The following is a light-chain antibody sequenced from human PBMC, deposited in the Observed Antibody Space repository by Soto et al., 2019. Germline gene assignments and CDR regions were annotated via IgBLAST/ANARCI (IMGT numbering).Light chain of an antibody. V-gene: IGKV1-9*01. CDR2: AAS. CDR3: QQLNSYLPIT. CDR1: QSISSY. Sequence: DIQMTQSPSSLSASVVDRVTITFRASQSISSYLNWYQQKPGKAPKLLIYAASSLQSGVPSRFSGSGSGTEFTLTISSLQPEDFATYYCQQLNSYLPITFGQGTRLEIK. J-gene: IGKJ5*01.